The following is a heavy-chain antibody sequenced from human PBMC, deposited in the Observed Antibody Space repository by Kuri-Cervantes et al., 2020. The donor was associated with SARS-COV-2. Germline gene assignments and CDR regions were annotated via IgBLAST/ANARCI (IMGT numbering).Heavy chain of an antibody. CDR3: TRMSSGGSPDY. V-gene: IGHV3-48*03. CDR1: GFNFSSYE. J-gene: IGHJ4*02. D-gene: IGHD2-15*01. CDR2: ISSSGSTI. Sequence: LSLTCVASGFNFSSYEMNWDRQAPGRGLEWVSYISSSGSTIYYADSVKGRFTISRDNAKNSLYLQMSSLRVEDTAVYYCTRMSSGGSPDYWGQGTLVTVSS.